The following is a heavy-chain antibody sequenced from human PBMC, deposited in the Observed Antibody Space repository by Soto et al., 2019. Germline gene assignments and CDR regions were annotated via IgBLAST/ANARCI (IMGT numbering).Heavy chain of an antibody. V-gene: IGHV3-7*03. CDR2: IKQDGSEK. D-gene: IGHD2-15*01. CDR1: GFTLSIYW. CDR3: ARGRIFQ. J-gene: IGHJ4*02. Sequence: EVQLVESGGGLVQPGGSLRLSCAASGFTLSIYWMSWVRQAPGKGLEWVANIKQDGSEKYYVDSVKGRFTISRDNAKNSLYLQMNSLRAEDTAVYYCARGRIFQGGQGTLVTVSS.